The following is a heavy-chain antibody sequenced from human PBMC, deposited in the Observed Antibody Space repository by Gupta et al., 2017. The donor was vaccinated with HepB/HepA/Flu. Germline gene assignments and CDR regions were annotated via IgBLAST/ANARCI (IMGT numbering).Heavy chain of an antibody. CDR3: ARDPYHYNTIFGGQLQVYGMDV. CDR1: GFTLRSYG. D-gene: IGHD3-3*01. CDR2: IWYDGSNK. J-gene: IGHJ6*02. V-gene: IGHV3-33*01. Sequence: QVQLVESGGGVVQPGRSLRLSCAASGFTLRSYGMHWVRQASAKGLEWVAVIWYDGSNKYYADSVKGRFTISRDNSKSTLYLQMNSLRAEDTAVYYGARDPYHYNTIFGGQLQVYGMDVWGQGTTVTVSS.